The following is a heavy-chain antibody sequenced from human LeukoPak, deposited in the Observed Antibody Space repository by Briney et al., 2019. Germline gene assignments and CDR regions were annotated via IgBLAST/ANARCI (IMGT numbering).Heavy chain of an antibody. Sequence: GWSLRLSCAASGFTFSDHYMDWVRQAPGKGLEWVGRSRDKAYSYTTEYAASVRGRFTISRDDSKNSLYLQLNSLKTDDTAVYYCVRGTLVGDRRLFDYWGQGTLVTVSS. D-gene: IGHD3-16*01. V-gene: IGHV3-72*01. CDR2: SRDKAYSYTT. J-gene: IGHJ4*02. CDR1: GFTFSDHY. CDR3: VRGTLVGDRRLFDY.